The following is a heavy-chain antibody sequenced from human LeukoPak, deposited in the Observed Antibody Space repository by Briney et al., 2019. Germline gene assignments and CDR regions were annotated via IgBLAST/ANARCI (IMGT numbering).Heavy chain of an antibody. J-gene: IGHJ4*02. CDR2: IIPIFGTA. CDR1: GGTFSSYA. D-gene: IGHD4-17*01. CDR3: AGGPRPAVTTMPSPIDY. V-gene: IGHV1-69*05. Sequence: GASVKVSCKASGGTFSSYAISWVRQAPGKGLEWMGRIIPIFGTANYAQKFQGRVTITTDESTSTAYMEMSSLRSEDTAVYYCAGGPRPAVTTMPSPIDYWGQGTLVTVSS.